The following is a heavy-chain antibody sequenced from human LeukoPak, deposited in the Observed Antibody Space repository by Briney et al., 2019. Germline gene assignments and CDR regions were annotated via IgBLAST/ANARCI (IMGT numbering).Heavy chain of an antibody. Sequence: PGGSLRLSCAASGFTFSSYAMHWVRQAPGKGLEWVAVISYDGSNKYYADSVKGRFTISRDNSKNTLYLQMNSLRAEDTAVYYCARSPDGGYYPEQYYFDYWGQGTLVTVSS. D-gene: IGHD3-3*01. CDR2: ISYDGSNK. CDR3: ARSPDGGYYPEQYYFDY. CDR1: GFTFSSYA. V-gene: IGHV3-30-3*01. J-gene: IGHJ4*02.